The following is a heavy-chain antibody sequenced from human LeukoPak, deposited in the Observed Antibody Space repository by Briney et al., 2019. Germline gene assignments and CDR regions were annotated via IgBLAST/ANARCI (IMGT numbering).Heavy chain of an antibody. J-gene: IGHJ4*02. D-gene: IGHD3-22*01. CDR2: IKEDGSEK. Sequence: QPGGSLRLSCEASGFTFSSYWMSWVRQAPGKGLEWVANIKEDGSEKYYVDSVKGRFTVSRDNAKNSLYLQMNSLRAEDTAVYYCAKGGYSFDYWGQGTLVTVSS. CDR3: AKGGYSFDY. CDR1: GFTFSSYW. V-gene: IGHV3-7*01.